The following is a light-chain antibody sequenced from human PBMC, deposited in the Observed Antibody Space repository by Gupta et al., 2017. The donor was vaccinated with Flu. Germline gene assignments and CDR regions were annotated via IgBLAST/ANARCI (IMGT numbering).Light chain of an antibody. J-gene: IGLJ3*02. CDR1: SSNIGRNT. CDR2: SND. V-gene: IGLV1-44*01. CDR3: AAWDDSLNGFWV. Sequence: VTISCSGSSSNIGRNTVHWYQQLPGTAPKLLIYSNDQRPSGVPDRFSGSKSGTSASLALSGLQSEDEADYYCAAWDDSLNGFWVFGGGTKLTVL.